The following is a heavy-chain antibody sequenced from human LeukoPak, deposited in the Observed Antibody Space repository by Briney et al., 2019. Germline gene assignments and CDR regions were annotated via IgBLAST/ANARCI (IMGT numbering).Heavy chain of an antibody. CDR3: ARDKIVGATHFDY. J-gene: IGHJ4*02. CDR1: GFTFDDYA. CDR2: ISWNSGSI. D-gene: IGHD1-26*01. Sequence: PGRSLRLSCAASGFTFDDYAMHWVRQAPGKGLEWVSGISWNSGSIGYADSVKGRFTISRDNAKNSLYLQMNSLRAEDTALYYCARDKIVGATHFDYWGQGTLVTVSS. V-gene: IGHV3-9*01.